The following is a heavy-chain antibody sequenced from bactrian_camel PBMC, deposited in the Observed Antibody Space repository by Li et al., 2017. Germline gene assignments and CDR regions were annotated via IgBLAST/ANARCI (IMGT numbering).Heavy chain of an antibody. V-gene: IGHV3S6*01. CDR3: AADRRQYSGGYVALGY. J-gene: IGHJ6*01. CDR1: GSTYSYCS. D-gene: IGHD2*01. CDR2: IYLGGGST. Sequence: HVQLVESGGGSVQAGGSLRLSCAASGSTYSYCSMGWYRQAPGKELEWVSGIYLGGGSTKYADSVKGRFTFSKDTAKKTLYLQMNSLKPEDTAVYYCAADRRQYSGGYVALGYWSQGTQVTVS.